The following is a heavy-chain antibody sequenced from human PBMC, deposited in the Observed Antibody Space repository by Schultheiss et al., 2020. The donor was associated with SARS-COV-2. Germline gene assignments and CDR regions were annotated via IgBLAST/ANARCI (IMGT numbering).Heavy chain of an antibody. CDR2: IKSKTDGGTT. D-gene: IGHD6-13*01. CDR3: TTDGWEEGQQLAHFDY. J-gene: IGHJ4*02. Sequence: GGSLRLSCAASGFTVSSNYMSWVRQAPGKGLEWVGRIKSKTDGGTTDYAAPVKGRFTISRDDSKNTLYLQMNSLKTEDTAVYYCTTDGWEEGQQLAHFDYWGQGTLVTVSS. CDR1: GFTVSSNY. V-gene: IGHV3-15*01.